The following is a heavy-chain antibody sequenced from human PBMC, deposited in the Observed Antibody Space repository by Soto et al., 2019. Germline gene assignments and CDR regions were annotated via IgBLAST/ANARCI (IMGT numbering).Heavy chain of an antibody. V-gene: IGHV4-59*01. CDR2: IYYSGST. CDR3: ATDPFTMIVVISSYKY. CDR1: GGSISSYY. D-gene: IGHD3-22*01. Sequence: SETLSLTCTVSGGSISSYYWSWIRQPPGKGLEWIGYIYYSGSTNYNPSLKSRVTISVDTSKNQFSLKLSSVTAADTAVYYCATDPFTMIVVISSYKYRSRGAVVTVS. J-gene: IGHJ4*02.